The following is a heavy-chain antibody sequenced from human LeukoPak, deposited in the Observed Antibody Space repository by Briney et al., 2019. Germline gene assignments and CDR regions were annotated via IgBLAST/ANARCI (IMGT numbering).Heavy chain of an antibody. J-gene: IGHJ5*02. CDR1: GYTSSTYG. V-gene: IGHV1-18*01. Sequence: ASVKVSCKSSGYTSSTYGISWMRQAPGQGLEWMGWISTYNGNTNYAQKFQGRVTMPTDTSTSTAYMELRSLRSDDTAVYYCARDVPGSIGTTARFDPWGQGNLVTVSS. CDR2: ISTYNGNT. CDR3: ARDVPGSIGTTARFDP. D-gene: IGHD1-1*01.